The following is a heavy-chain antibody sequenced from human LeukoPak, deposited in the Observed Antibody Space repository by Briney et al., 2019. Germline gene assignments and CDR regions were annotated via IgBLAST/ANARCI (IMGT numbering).Heavy chain of an antibody. CDR1: GYTFTSYG. CDR2: ISAYNGNT. J-gene: IGHJ6*03. D-gene: IGHD5-24*01. Sequence: GASVKVSCKASGYTFTSYGISWVRQAPGQGLEWMGWISAYNGNTNYAQKLQGRVTMTTDTSTSTAYMELRSLRSDDTAVYYCARDVGGRDGYKHRGYYMDVWGKGTTVTISS. V-gene: IGHV1-18*01. CDR3: ARDVGGRDGYKHRGYYMDV.